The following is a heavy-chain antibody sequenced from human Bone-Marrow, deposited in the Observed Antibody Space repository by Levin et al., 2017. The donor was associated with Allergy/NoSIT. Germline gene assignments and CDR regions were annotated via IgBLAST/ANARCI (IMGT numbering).Heavy chain of an antibody. CDR2: ISSSSSTI. CDR3: ARDPQYYDILTGYSHYYMDV. J-gene: IGHJ6*03. Sequence: GGSLRLSCAASGFTFSSYSTNWVRQAPGKGLEWVSYISSSSSTIYYADSVKGRFTISRDNAKNSLYLQMNSLRAEDTAVYYCARDPQYYDILTGYSHYYMDVWGKGTTVTVSS. V-gene: IGHV3-48*01. D-gene: IGHD3-9*01. CDR1: GFTFSSYS.